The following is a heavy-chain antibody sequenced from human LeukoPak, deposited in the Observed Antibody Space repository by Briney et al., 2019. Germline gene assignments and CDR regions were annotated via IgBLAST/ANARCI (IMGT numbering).Heavy chain of an antibody. CDR2: IIPIFGTA. V-gene: IGHV1-69*01. Sequence: GSSVKVSCKASGATFSSYAISWWRQAPGQGLEWMGGIIPIFGTANYAQKFQGRVTITADESTSTAYMELSSLRSEDTAVYYCARTPHYYGSGSASYGMDVWGQGTTVTVSS. CDR1: GATFSSYA. J-gene: IGHJ6*02. CDR3: ARTPHYYGSGSASYGMDV. D-gene: IGHD3-10*01.